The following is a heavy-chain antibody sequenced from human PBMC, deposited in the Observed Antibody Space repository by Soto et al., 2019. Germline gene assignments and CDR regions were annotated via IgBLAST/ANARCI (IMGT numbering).Heavy chain of an antibody. J-gene: IGHJ5*02. CDR2: IYYSGST. CDR1: GGSISSYY. CDR3: ARNPQATSRGWFDP. Sequence: PSETLSLTCTVSGGSISSYYWSWIRQPPGKGLEWIGYIYYSGSTNYNPSLKSRVTISVDTSKNQFSLKLSSVTAADTAVYYCARNPQATSRGWFDPWGQGTLVTVSS. V-gene: IGHV4-59*08. D-gene: IGHD2-2*01.